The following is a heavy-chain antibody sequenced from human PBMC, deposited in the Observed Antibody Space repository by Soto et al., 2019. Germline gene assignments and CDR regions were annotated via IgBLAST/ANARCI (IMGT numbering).Heavy chain of an antibody. CDR2: ISSSSSTK. D-gene: IGHD2-15*01. Sequence: EVQVVESGGGLLQPGGSLRLSCAAAGFTVSSYSMNWVRQAPGKGLEWVSYISSSSSTKFYADSVKGRFTISRDNARNSLDLQMNSLRAEDTAVYYCARDIDGGGQGTLVTVSS. J-gene: IGHJ4*02. CDR1: GFTVSSYS. CDR3: ARDIDG. V-gene: IGHV3-48*01.